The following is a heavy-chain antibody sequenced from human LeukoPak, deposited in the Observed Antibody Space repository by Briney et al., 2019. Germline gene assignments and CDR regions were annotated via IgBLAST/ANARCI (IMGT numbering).Heavy chain of an antibody. CDR3: AREAVLRFLEWQRFRGGLDY. Sequence: SVKVSCKASGGTFSSYAISWVRQAPGEGLEWMGGIIPIFGTAKYAEKLKGRVTITADESTSTAYMELSSLRSEDTAVYYCAREAVLRFLEWQRFRGGLDYWGQGTLVTVSS. CDR2: IIPIFGTA. J-gene: IGHJ4*02. CDR1: GGTFSSYA. D-gene: IGHD3-3*01. V-gene: IGHV1-69*13.